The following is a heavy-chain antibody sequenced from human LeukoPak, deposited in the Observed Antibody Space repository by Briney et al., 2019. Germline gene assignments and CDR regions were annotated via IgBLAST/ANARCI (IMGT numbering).Heavy chain of an antibody. CDR3: ARVLWSGTTRGYCSGGSCLTLLGY. Sequence: ASVKVSCKASGYTFTGYYMHWVRQAPGQGLEWMGRINPNSGGTNYAQKFQGGVTMTRDTSISTAYMELSRLRSDDTAVYYCARVLWSGTTRGYCSGGSCLTLLGYWGQGTLVTVSS. D-gene: IGHD2-15*01. J-gene: IGHJ4*02. CDR1: GYTFTGYY. V-gene: IGHV1-2*06. CDR2: INPNSGGT.